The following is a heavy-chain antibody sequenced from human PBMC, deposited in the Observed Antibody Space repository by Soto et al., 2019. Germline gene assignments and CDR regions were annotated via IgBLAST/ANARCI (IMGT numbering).Heavy chain of an antibody. CDR2: ISYDGSNK. V-gene: IGHV3-30*18. D-gene: IGHD4-17*01. CDR1: GFTFSSYG. CDR3: AKTLYGDGYYFDY. J-gene: IGHJ4*02. Sequence: QVQLVESGGGVVKPGRSLRLSCAASGFTFSSYGMHWVRQAPGKGLEWVAVISYDGSNKYYADSVKGRFTISRDNSKNTLYLQMNSLRAEDTAVYYCAKTLYGDGYYFDYWGQGTLVTVSS.